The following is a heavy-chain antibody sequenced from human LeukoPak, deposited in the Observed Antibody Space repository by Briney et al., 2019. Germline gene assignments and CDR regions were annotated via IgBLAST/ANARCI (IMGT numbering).Heavy chain of an antibody. CDR1: GYTFTGYY. V-gene: IGHV1-2*02. CDR2: INPNSGGT. D-gene: IGHD3-9*01. Sequence: ASVKVSCKASGYTFTGYYMHWVRQAPGQGLEWMGWINPNSGGTNYAQKFQGRVTMTRDTSISTAYMELSRLRSDDTAVYYCARAGTVTYYDILTGTFDYWGRGTLVSVSS. CDR3: ARAGTVTYYDILTGTFDY. J-gene: IGHJ4*02.